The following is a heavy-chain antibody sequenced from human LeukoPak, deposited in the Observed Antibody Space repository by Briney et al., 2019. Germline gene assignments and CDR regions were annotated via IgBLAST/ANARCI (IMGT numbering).Heavy chain of an antibody. CDR3: ARDGRHYYGSGSYYLDWFDP. CDR1: GFIFDDHG. CDR2: INWNGRSI. Sequence: GGSLRLSCAASGFIFDDHGMSWVRQVPGKGLEWVSGINWNGRSIGYADSVKGRFTISRDNAKKSLYLQMNNLRAEDTAFYHCARDGRHYYGSGSYYLDWFDPWGQGTLVTVSS. V-gene: IGHV3-20*01. J-gene: IGHJ5*02. D-gene: IGHD3-10*01.